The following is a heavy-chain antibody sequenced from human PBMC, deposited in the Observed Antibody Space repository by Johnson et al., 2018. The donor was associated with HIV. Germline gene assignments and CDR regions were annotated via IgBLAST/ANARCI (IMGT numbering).Heavy chain of an antibody. V-gene: IGHV3-30*03. CDR2: ISYDGKNK. D-gene: IGHD2-15*01. Sequence: QVQLVESGGGVVQPGQSLRLSCAASGLTFSSYGMHWVRQAPGKGLEWVAVISYDGKNKDYGQSVRGRVTISRDNSKSTLILQMDSLRADDTAVYYCARDRIQWWSYVGTFDVWGQGTTVTVSS. CDR1: GLTFSSYG. J-gene: IGHJ3*01. CDR3: ARDRIQWWSYVGTFDV.